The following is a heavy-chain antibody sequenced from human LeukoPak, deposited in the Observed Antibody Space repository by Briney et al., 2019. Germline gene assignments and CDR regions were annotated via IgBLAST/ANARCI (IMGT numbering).Heavy chain of an antibody. CDR3: ASEGIAAAGSLDY. CDR1: GGSFSGYY. D-gene: IGHD6-13*01. CDR2: INYSGST. J-gene: IGHJ4*02. V-gene: IGHV4-34*01. Sequence: SETLSLTCAVYGGSFSGYYWSWIRQPPGKGLEWIGEINYSGSTNYNPSLKSRVTISVDTSKNQFSLKLSSVTAADTAVYYCASEGIAAAGSLDYWGQGTLVTVSS.